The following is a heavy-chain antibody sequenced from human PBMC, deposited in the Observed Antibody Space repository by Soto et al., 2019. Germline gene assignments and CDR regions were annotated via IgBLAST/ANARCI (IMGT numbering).Heavy chain of an antibody. CDR2: IKSKTDGGTT. Sequence: EVQLVESGGGLVKPGGSLRLSCAASGFTFSNAWMSWVRQAPGKGLEWVGRIKSKTDGGTTDYAAPVKGRFTISRDDSKNTLYLQMNSLKTEDTAVYYCTTAAYSSSSRFDYWGQGTLVTVSS. CDR3: TTAAYSSSSRFDY. CDR1: GFTFSNAW. J-gene: IGHJ4*02. V-gene: IGHV3-15*01. D-gene: IGHD6-6*01.